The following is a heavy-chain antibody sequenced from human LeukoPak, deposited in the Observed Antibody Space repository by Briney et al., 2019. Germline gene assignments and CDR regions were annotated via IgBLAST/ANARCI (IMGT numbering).Heavy chain of an antibody. CDR1: GFPFSAYA. V-gene: IGHV3-23*01. Sequence: PGGSLRLSCAASGFPFSAYAMNWVRQAPGKGLEWVSAISGSGESTYYADSVKGRFTISRENSKSTLYLQMNSLRAEDTALYYCAKARGYSSSSGNNWFDPWGQGTLVTVSS. D-gene: IGHD6-6*01. CDR3: AKARGYSSSSGNNWFDP. CDR2: ISGSGEST. J-gene: IGHJ5*02.